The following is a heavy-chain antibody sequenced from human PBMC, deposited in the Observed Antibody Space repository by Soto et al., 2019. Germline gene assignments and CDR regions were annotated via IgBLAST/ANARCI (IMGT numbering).Heavy chain of an antibody. CDR2: SNAGNGNT. CDR1: GYTFTSYA. J-gene: IGHJ4*02. CDR3: ASFYYGSGSYYNEARFDY. V-gene: IGHV1-3*01. Sequence: ASVKVSCKASGYTFTSYAMHWVRQAPGQRLEWMGWSNAGNGNTKYSQKFQGRVTITRDTSASTADMELSSLRSEDTAVYYCASFYYGSGSYYNEARFDYWGQGTLVTAPQ. D-gene: IGHD3-10*01.